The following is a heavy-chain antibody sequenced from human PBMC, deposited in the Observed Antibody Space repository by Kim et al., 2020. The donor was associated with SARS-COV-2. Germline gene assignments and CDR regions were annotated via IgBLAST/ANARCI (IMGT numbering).Heavy chain of an antibody. V-gene: IGHV3-21*01. CDR1: GFTFSSYS. J-gene: IGHJ6*02. CDR2: ISSSSSYI. CDR3: ARECTSPEEWLFTYYYYYGMEV. D-gene: IGHD3-3*01. Sequence: GGSLRLSCAASGFTFSSYSMNWVRQAPGKGLEWVSSISSSSSYIYYADPVKGRFTISRDNAKNSLYLQMNSLRAEDTAVYYCARECTSPEEWLFTYYYYYGMEVWGQGTTVTVSS.